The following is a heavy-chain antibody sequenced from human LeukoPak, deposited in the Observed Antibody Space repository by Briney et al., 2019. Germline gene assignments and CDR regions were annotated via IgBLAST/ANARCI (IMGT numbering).Heavy chain of an antibody. Sequence: GASVKVSCKASGYTFTSYYMHWVRQAPGKGLEWMGGFDPEDGETIYAQKFQGRVTMTEDTSTDTAYMELSSLRSEDTAVYYCATVPGYGGYVLFYWGQGTLVTVSS. CDR3: ATVPGYGGYVLFY. V-gene: IGHV1-24*01. CDR1: GYTFTSYY. D-gene: IGHD5-12*01. CDR2: FDPEDGET. J-gene: IGHJ4*02.